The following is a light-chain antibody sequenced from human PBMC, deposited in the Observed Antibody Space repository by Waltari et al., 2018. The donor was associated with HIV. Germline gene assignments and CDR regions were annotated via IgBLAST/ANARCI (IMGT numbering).Light chain of an antibody. CDR3: QQYYSTLWT. J-gene: IGKJ1*01. CDR2: WAS. Sequence: DIVMTQSPDSLAVSLGERATINCKYSQSVLYSSNNKNYLAWYQQKPGQSPKLLIYWASTRESGVPDRFSGSGSGTDFTLTISSLQAEDVAVYYCQQYYSTLWTFGQGTKVEIK. CDR1: QSVLYSSNNKNY. V-gene: IGKV4-1*01.